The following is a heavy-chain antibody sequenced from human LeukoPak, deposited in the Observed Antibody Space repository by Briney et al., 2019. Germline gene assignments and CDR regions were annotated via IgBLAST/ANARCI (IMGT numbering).Heavy chain of an antibody. Sequence: ASVKVSCKASGYTFTGYYMHWGRQAPGPGREWMGWLNPNSGGTNYAQKFQGRVTMTRDTSISTAYMELSRLRSDDTAVYYCARDPKLLWFGELGNNWFDPWGQGTLVTVSS. CDR3: ARDPKLLWFGELGNNWFDP. J-gene: IGHJ5*02. V-gene: IGHV1-2*02. D-gene: IGHD3-10*01. CDR1: GYTFTGYY. CDR2: LNPNSGGT.